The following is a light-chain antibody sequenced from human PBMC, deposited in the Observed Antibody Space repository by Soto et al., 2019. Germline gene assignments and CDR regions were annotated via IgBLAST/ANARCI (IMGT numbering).Light chain of an antibody. V-gene: IGKV2-30*01. Sequence: EAVLTQFPLSLPVTLGQPASISCRPSQSLVYSDGNTYLNWFQQRPDQTPRRRTYKVSNRDSMVPDRFSGSASRTDFTLKISRVEAEYVATYFCMQGSHWPYTFGQGTKLEI. J-gene: IGKJ2*01. CDR2: KVS. CDR1: QSLVYSDGNTY. CDR3: MQGSHWPYT.